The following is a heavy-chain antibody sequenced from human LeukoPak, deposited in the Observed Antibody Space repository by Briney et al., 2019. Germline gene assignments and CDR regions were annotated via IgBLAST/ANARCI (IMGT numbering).Heavy chain of an antibody. CDR3: ARKPTYYYDSSGYYLYYGMDV. Sequence: SETQSLTCTVSGASITSGDYYWSWIRQPPGKGLEWIGYIYYSGSTYYNPSLKSRATISVDTSKNQFSLKLSSVTAADTAVYYCARKPTYYYDSSGYYLYYGMDVWGQGTTVTVSS. CDR2: IYYSGST. J-gene: IGHJ6*02. V-gene: IGHV4-30-4*01. CDR1: GASITSGDYY. D-gene: IGHD3-22*01.